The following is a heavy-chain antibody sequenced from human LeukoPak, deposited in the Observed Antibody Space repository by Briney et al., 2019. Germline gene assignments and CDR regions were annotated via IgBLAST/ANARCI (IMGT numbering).Heavy chain of an antibody. CDR2: ISYDGSNK. CDR3: AKEGAIVEYYFDY. D-gene: IGHD1-26*01. CDR1: GFTFSSYG. Sequence: ASGFTFSSYGMHXVRQAPGKGLEWVAVISYDGSNKYYADSVKGRFTISRDNSKNTLYLQMNSLRAEDTAVYYCAKEGAIVEYYFDYWGQGTLVTVSS. V-gene: IGHV3-30*18. J-gene: IGHJ4*02.